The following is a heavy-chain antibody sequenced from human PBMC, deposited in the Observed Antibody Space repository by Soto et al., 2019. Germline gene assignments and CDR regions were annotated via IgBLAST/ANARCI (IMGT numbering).Heavy chain of an antibody. CDR3: ARAYSSSLSYYYYGMDV. J-gene: IGHJ6*02. CDR1: GFTFDDYG. CDR2: INWNGGST. D-gene: IGHD6-13*01. V-gene: IGHV3-20*04. Sequence: TGGSLRLSCAASGFTFDDYGMSWDRQAPGKGLEWVSGINWNGGSTGYADSVKGRFTISRDNAKNSLYLQMNSLRAEDTALYYCARAYSSSLSYYYYGMDVWGQGTTVTVSS.